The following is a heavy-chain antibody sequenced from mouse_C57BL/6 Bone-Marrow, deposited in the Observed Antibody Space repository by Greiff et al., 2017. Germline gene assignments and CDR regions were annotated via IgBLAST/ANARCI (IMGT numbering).Heavy chain of an antibody. Sequence: EVQLLESGAGLVKPGGSVKLSCAASGFTFSSYTMPWVRQTPVQRLQWVAAISGGGGNTYYPDSVKGRFTITRDNDKNILYLQMSSLRAEYTALYDCSRQCTTVLATKYFDVWGTGTTVTVSS. CDR1: GFTFSSYT. D-gene: IGHD1-1*01. CDR2: ISGGGGNT. CDR3: SRQCTTVLATKYFDV. J-gene: IGHJ1*03. V-gene: IGHV5-9*01.